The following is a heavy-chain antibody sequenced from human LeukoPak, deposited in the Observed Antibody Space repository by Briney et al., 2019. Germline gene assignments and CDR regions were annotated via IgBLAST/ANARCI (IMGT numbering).Heavy chain of an antibody. CDR1: GFTFSTYG. CDR3: AKDVGLGAVAGEYSDY. D-gene: IGHD6-19*01. J-gene: IGHJ4*02. Sequence: GRSLRLSCAASGFTFSTYGMHWVRQPPGKGLEWVAVISYEGSNKNYADSVKGRFTISRDNSKNTLYLQMNSLRAEDTAVYYCAKDVGLGAVAGEYSDYWGQGTLVTVSA. CDR2: ISYEGSNK. V-gene: IGHV3-30*18.